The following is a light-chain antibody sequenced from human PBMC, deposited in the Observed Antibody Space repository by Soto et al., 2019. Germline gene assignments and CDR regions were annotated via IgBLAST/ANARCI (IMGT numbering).Light chain of an antibody. CDR2: GAS. CDR1: QSVSRSY. J-gene: IGKJ2*01. Sequence: EIVLTQSPGTLSLSPGERATLSCMASQSVSRSYLAWYQRKPGQAPRLLIYGASSRATGIPDRFSGSGSGTDVTLTISRLEPEDFAVYYCQQYHSSPYSFGQGTKREIK. CDR3: QQYHSSPYS. V-gene: IGKV3-20*01.